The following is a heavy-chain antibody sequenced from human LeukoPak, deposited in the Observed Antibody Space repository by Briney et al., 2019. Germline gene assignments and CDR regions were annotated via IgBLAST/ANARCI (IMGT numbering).Heavy chain of an antibody. V-gene: IGHV3-20*04. CDR1: GFTFSNAW. J-gene: IGHJ3*02. CDR3: ARSGSPDAFDI. Sequence: GGSLRLSCAASGFTFSNAWMSWVRQAPGKGLEWVSGINWNGGSTGYADSVKGRFTISRDNAKNSLYLQMNSLRAEDTALYYCARSGSPDAFDIWGQGTMVTVSS. CDR2: INWNGGST.